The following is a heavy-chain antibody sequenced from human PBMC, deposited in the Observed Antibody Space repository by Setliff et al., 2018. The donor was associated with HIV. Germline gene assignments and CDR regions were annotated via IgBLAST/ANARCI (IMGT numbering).Heavy chain of an antibody. J-gene: IGHJ3*02. V-gene: IGHV4-59*08. CDR2: IYYTGNT. CDR3: ARHWNYDTGLDPFDI. CDR1: GASISSYY. D-gene: IGHD3-22*01. Sequence: TSETLSLTCTVSGASISSYYWSWIRQPPGKGLEWIGFIYYTGNTNYNPSLKGRVTMSVDTSKNQLSLKLNSVTAADTAVYYCARHWNYDTGLDPFDIWGQGTMVTVSS.